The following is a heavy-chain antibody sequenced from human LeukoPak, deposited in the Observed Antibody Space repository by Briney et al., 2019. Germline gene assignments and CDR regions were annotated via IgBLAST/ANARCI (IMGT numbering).Heavy chain of an antibody. D-gene: IGHD1-26*01. Sequence: GESLKISCRGSGYSFTSYWISWVRQMPGKGLEWMGRIDPSDSYTNYSPSFQGHVTISADKSISTAYLQWSSLKASDTAMYYCARHGVGATWGYYYGMDVWGQGTTVTVSS. CDR2: IDPSDSYT. J-gene: IGHJ6*02. CDR3: ARHGVGATWGYYYGMDV. V-gene: IGHV5-10-1*01. CDR1: GYSFTSYW.